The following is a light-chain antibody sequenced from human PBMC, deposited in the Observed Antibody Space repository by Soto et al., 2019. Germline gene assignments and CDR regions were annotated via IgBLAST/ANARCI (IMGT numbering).Light chain of an antibody. CDR3: QQYGSSPRT. Sequence: EIVLTQSPGTLSLSPGERATLSCSASQSISNSYLAWYQQKPGQAPRLLIYGASSRATGIPDRFSGSGSVTDFTLTISRLDPEDFAVYFCQQYGSSPRTFGQGTKVDIK. V-gene: IGKV3-20*01. J-gene: IGKJ1*01. CDR2: GAS. CDR1: QSISNSY.